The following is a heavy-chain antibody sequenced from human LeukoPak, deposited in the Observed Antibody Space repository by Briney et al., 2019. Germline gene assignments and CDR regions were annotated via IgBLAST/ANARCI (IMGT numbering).Heavy chain of an antibody. CDR2: ISYDGSNK. Sequence: GGSLRLSCAASGFTFSSYIMHWVRQAPGKGLEWVAVISYDGSNKYYADSVRGRFTISRDNSKNTLYLQMNSLRPEDTAVYYCARDRPIIVVADAFDIWGQGTMVTVSS. D-gene: IGHD3-22*01. J-gene: IGHJ3*02. CDR1: GFTFSSYI. V-gene: IGHV3-30*04. CDR3: ARDRPIIVVADAFDI.